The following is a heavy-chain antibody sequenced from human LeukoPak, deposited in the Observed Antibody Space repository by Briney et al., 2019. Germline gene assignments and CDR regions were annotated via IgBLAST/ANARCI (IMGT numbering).Heavy chain of an antibody. V-gene: IGHV3-11*01. CDR1: GFTFSDYY. Sequence: PGGSLRLSCAASGFTFSDYYMSWIRQAPGKGLEWISYINTSGSTIYYADSVKGRFTISRDNAKNSLYLQMNSLRPEDTAVYYCATRVYCGGDCYSSHGMDVWGPGTTDTVSS. CDR3: ATRVYCGGDCYSSHGMDV. CDR2: INTSGSTI. D-gene: IGHD2-21*02. J-gene: IGHJ6*02.